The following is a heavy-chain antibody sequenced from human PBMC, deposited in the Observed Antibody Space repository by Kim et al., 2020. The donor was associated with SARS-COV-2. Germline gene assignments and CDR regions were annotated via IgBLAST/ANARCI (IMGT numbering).Heavy chain of an antibody. CDR2: INHSGST. J-gene: IGHJ4*02. CDR3: ARGRRTLDY. Sequence: SETLSLTCAVYGGSFSGYYWSWIRQPPGKGLEWIGEINHSGSTNYNPTLKSRVTITVDTSKNQFSLKLSSVTAADTAGYYCARGRRTLDYWGQGTLVTASS. V-gene: IGHV4-34*01. CDR1: GGSFSGYY.